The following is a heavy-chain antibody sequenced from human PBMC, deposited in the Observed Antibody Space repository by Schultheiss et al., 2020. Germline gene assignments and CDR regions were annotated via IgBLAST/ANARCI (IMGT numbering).Heavy chain of an antibody. CDR3: ARGRREVVVTATTYYYYYYGMDV. J-gene: IGHJ6*02. CDR2: ISSSSSTT. D-gene: IGHD2-21*02. Sequence: GGSLRLSCAASGFTFSSYGMHWVRQAPGKGLEWVSYISSSSSTTNYADSVKGRFTISRDNAKNTLYLQMNSLRAEDTAVYYCARGRREVVVTATTYYYYYYGMDVWGQGTTVTVSS. CDR1: GFTFSSYG. V-gene: IGHV3-48*04.